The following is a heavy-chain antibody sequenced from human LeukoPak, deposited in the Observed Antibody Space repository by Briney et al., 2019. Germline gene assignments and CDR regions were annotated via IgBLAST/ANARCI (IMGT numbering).Heavy chain of an antibody. V-gene: IGHV1-18*01. D-gene: IGHD3-3*01. CDR1: GYTFTSYG. CDR3: ARVSDDFWSGYSRYYYYGMDV. J-gene: IGHJ6*02. Sequence: ASVKVSCKASGYTFTSYGISWVRQAPGQGLEWMGWISAYSGNTNYAQKLQGRVTMTTDTATSTAYMDLRSMRSDATAVYYCARVSDDFWSGYSRYYYYGMDVWGQRTTVTVSS. CDR2: ISAYSGNT.